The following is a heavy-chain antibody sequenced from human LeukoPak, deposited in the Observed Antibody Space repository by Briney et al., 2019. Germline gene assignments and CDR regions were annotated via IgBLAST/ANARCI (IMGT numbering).Heavy chain of an antibody. D-gene: IGHD3-10*01. CDR1: GYTLTQLS. J-gene: IGHJ3*02. CDR2: FDVEDGEI. V-gene: IGHV1-24*01. Sequence: ASVKVSCKVSGYTLTQLSVHWVRQAPGKGLEWMGGFDVEDGEIIYAQKFQGRVTMTEDTSTDTAYMELSSLRSEDTAVYYCATLITMVRKTPIYAFDIWGQGTMVTVSS. CDR3: ATLITMVRKTPIYAFDI.